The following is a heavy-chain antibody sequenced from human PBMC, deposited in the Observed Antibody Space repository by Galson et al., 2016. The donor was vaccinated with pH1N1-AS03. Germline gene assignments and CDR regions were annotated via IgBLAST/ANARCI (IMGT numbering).Heavy chain of an antibody. CDR2: IYHSGIT. CDR3: ARPGLGSCTCTTCAFRPFDY. Sequence: SETLSLTCTVSGYSISSGYYWGWVRQSPGKGLEWIASIYHSGITYYNQSLKSRVTISIDPSKNAFSSMLSSVTAADTAEYYCARPGLGSCTCTTCAFRPFDYWGPGALVTVSS. J-gene: IGHJ4*02. CDR1: GYSISSGYY. D-gene: IGHD2-2*01. V-gene: IGHV4-38-2*02.